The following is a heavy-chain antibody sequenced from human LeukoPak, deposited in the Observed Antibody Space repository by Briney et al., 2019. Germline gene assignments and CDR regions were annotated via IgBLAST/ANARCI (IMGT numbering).Heavy chain of an antibody. V-gene: IGHV1-18*01. D-gene: IGHD5-18*01. J-gene: IGHJ6*02. CDR3: ARVRPPNIVDSVMDYKHYHDMDV. CDR2: ISPYNGNT. CDR1: GYTFSSYG. Sequence: GASVKVSCKASGYTFSSYGISWVRQAPGQGLEWMGWISPYNGNTEYGQKVQGRVTMTTDRPTTTASMELRSLRSDDTAMYYCARVRPPNIVDSVMDYKHYHDMDVWGQGTTVTVSS.